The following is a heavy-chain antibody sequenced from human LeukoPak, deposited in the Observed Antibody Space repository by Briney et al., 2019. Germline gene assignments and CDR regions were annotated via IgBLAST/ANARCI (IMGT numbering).Heavy chain of an antibody. CDR2: ISGSGGST. CDR1: GFTFSSYS. CDR3: AKDPRYYYDSSGYWTL. Sequence: GGSLRLSCAASGFTFSSYSMNWVRQAPGKGLEWVSAISGSGGSTYYADSVKGRFTISRDNSKNTLYLQMNSLRAEDTAVYYCAKDPRYYYDSSGYWTLWGQGTLVTVSS. J-gene: IGHJ4*02. V-gene: IGHV3-23*01. D-gene: IGHD3-22*01.